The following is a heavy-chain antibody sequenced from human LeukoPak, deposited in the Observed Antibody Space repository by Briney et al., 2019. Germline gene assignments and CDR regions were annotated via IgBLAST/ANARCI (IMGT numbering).Heavy chain of an antibody. J-gene: IGHJ4*02. CDR1: GFTFSSYS. CDR2: ISSSSSTI. V-gene: IGHV3-48*04. CDR3: ARDREAVAGEFDY. D-gene: IGHD6-19*01. Sequence: PGGSLRLSCAASGFTFSSYSMNWVRQAPGKGLEWVSYISSSSSTIYYADSVKGRFTISRDNAKNSLYLQMNSLRAEDTAVYYCARDREAVAGEFDYWGQGTLVTVSS.